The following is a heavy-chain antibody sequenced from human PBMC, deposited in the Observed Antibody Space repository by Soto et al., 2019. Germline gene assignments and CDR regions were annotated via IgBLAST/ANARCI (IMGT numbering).Heavy chain of an antibody. CDR1: GFTVSSNY. V-gene: IGHV3-53*01. Sequence: GGSLRLSCAASGFTVSSNYMSWVRQAPGKGLEWVSVIYSGGSTYYADSVKGRFTISRDNSKNTLYLQMNSLRAEDTAVYYCARGPPYSSSWPTDYLGQGTLVTVSS. D-gene: IGHD6-13*01. CDR3: ARGPPYSSSWPTDY. CDR2: IYSGGST. J-gene: IGHJ4*02.